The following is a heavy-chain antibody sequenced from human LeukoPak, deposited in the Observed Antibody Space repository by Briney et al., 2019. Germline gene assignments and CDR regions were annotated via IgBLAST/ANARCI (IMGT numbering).Heavy chain of an antibody. CDR3: ARLGGYYDPPGY. Sequence: SETLSLTCTVSCGAISSSTYYWGWIRQPPGKGLEWIGTIHYSGRTYYNPSLKSRVTISVETSKNQFSLKLNSVTAADTAVDYCARLGGYYDPPGYWGQGTLVIVSS. CDR2: IHYSGRT. D-gene: IGHD3-22*01. J-gene: IGHJ4*02. CDR1: CGAISSSTYY. V-gene: IGHV4-39*01.